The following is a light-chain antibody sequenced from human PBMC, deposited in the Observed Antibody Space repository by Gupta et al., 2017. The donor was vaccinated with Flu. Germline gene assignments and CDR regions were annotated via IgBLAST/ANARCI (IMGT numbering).Light chain of an antibody. J-gene: IGLJ3*02. CDR3: HSYTLSNPVV. V-gene: IGLV2-14*01. CDR2: EVS. Sequence: HSGLTQTASVSGSRGQSISISCIGTSSDIGAYNYVSWYQPHPGNAPTLVIYEVSNRPSTFPYRFAGSRSAATSSLTIAQLQADDEDTYYFHSYTLSNPVVFGGGTKLTVL. CDR1: SSDIGAYNY.